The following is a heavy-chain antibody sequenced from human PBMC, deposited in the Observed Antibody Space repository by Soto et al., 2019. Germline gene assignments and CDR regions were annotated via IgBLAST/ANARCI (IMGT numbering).Heavy chain of an antibody. D-gene: IGHD2-15*01. Sequence: VVSLILSCSASGGTFSSYSICWVRQGPVNGLEWVSWGSSCASAHYADSVVGLCTISRDDSKNTLSLQMNSLTAEDTAVYFCAQRSGAAGQFDSWGPRALVTVSS. CDR2: GSSCASA. CDR3: AQRSGAAGQFDS. J-gene: IGHJ5*01. V-gene: IGHV3-23*01. CDR1: GGTFSSYS.